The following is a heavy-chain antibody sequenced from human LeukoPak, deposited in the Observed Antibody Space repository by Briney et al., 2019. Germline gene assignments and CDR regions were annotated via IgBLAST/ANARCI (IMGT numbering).Heavy chain of an antibody. CDR1: GYTFTSYA. CDR2: INAGNGNT. J-gene: IGHJ4*02. D-gene: IGHD3-10*01. CDR3: ARAKFRFGELFGY. V-gene: IGHV1-3*01. Sequence: VASVKVSCKASGYTFTSYAMHWVRQAPGQRLEWMGWINAGNGNTKYSQKFQGRVTITRDTSASTAYMELSSLRSEDTAVYYCARAKFRFGELFGYWGQGTLVTVS.